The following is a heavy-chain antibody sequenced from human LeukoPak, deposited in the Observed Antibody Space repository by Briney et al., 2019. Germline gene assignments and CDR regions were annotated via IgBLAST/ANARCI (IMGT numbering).Heavy chain of an antibody. D-gene: IGHD3-22*01. CDR3: ARDTPYYDSSGPYLS. V-gene: IGHV1-2*02. J-gene: IGHJ5*02. CDR1: GYTFTGYY. CDR2: INPNSGGT. Sequence: GASVKVSCKASGYTFTGYYMHWVRQAPGQGLEWMGWINPNSGGTNYAQKFQGRVTMTRDTSISTAYMELSSLRSEDTAVYYCARDTPYYDSSGPYLSWGQGTLVTVSS.